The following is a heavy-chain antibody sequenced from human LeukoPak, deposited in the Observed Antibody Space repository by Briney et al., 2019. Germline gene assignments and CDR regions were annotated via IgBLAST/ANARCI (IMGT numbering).Heavy chain of an antibody. CDR2: TYYRSKWYN. J-gene: IGHJ5*02. Sequence: SQTLSLTCAISGDSVSTNGAAWNWLRQSPSRGLEWLGSTYYRSKWYNDYAVSVKSRITINPDTSKNQFSLQLNSVTPEDTAVYYCARETILGGYNWFDPWGQGTLVTVSS. CDR1: GDSVSTNGAA. V-gene: IGHV6-1*01. CDR3: ARETILGGYNWFDP. D-gene: IGHD1-26*01.